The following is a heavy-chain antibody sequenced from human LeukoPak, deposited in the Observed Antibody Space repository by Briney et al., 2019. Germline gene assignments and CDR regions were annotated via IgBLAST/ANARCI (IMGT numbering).Heavy chain of an antibody. CDR2: IDTADKT. J-gene: IGHJ4*02. D-gene: IGHD3-10*01. CDR3: AKRDGEQSLRHFDY. CDR1: GFTVSTHY. Sequence: GGSLRLSCAASGFTVSTHYMNWVRQAPGKGLEWVSVIDTADKTYYADSVKGRFTISRDNSNNTVFLQLNGVRPEDTAVYYCAKRDGEQSLRHFDYWGQGTLVTVSS. V-gene: IGHV3-53*01.